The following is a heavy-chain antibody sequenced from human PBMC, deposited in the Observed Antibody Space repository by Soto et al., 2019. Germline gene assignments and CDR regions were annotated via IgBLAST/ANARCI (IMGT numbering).Heavy chain of an antibody. CDR3: ARPMNDAFDI. CDR1: GYSFTSYG. CDR2: ISAYNGNT. D-gene: IGHD3-22*01. Sequence: SVKVSCKASGYSFTSYGISWVRQAPGQGLERIGWISAYNGNTDYAQKLQGRVTMTTDTSTSTAYMELRSLRSDDTAVYYCARPMNDAFDIWGQGTMVTVSS. J-gene: IGHJ3*02. V-gene: IGHV1-18*01.